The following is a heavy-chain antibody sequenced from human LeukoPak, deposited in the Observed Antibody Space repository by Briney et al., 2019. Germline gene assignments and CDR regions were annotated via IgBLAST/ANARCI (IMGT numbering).Heavy chain of an antibody. Sequence: GGSLRLSCAASGFTFDDYGMSGVRQAPGKGLEWVSGINWNGGSTGYADSVKGRFTISRDNAKNSLYLQMNSLRAEDTALYYCARGPPYYYGSGSSLRGAFDIWGQGTMVTVSS. V-gene: IGHV3-20*04. CDR2: INWNGGST. CDR1: GFTFDDYG. J-gene: IGHJ3*02. CDR3: ARGPPYYYGSGSSLRGAFDI. D-gene: IGHD3-10*01.